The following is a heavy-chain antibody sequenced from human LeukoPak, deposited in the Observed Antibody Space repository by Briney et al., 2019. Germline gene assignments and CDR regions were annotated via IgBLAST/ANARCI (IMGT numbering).Heavy chain of an antibody. CDR2: INPNSGGT. V-gene: IGHV1-2*02. D-gene: IGHD3-10*01. Sequence: GASVKVSCKASGYTFTGYYMHWVRQAPGQGLEWMGWINPNSGGTNYAQKFQGRVTMTRDTSISTAYMELSRLRSDDTAVYYCARDNVWFGASQGSDYWGQGTLVTVSS. J-gene: IGHJ4*02. CDR1: GYTFTGYY. CDR3: ARDNVWFGASQGSDY.